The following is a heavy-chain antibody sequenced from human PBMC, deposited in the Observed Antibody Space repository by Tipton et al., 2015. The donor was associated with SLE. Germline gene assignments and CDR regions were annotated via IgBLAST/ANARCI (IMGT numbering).Heavy chain of an antibody. CDR1: GVSISTYY. CDR2: INTDGRTT. J-gene: IGHJ6*02. Sequence: LSLTCTVSGVSISTYYWSWVRQPPGKGLVWVSRINTDGRTTTYADSVKGRFTISRDNAKNTLYLQMNSLRAEDAAVYYCANQISPHYGMDVWGQGTTVTVSS. CDR3: ANQISPHYGMDV. V-gene: IGHV3-74*01.